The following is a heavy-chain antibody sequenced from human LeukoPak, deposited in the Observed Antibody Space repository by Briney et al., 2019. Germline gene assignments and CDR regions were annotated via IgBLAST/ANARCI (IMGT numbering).Heavy chain of an antibody. V-gene: IGHV3-30*04. CDR3: ARDGKSGSEDGFDI. Sequence: PGRSLRLSCAASGFPFNSFTMHWVRQAPGKGLEWVALITYDGSASYYSDSVKGRFSVSRDNSKSTLDLQMSSLRADDTAVYYCARDGKSGSEDGFDIWGQGTVVTVSS. J-gene: IGHJ3*02. D-gene: IGHD1-26*01. CDR1: GFPFNSFT. CDR2: ITYDGSAS.